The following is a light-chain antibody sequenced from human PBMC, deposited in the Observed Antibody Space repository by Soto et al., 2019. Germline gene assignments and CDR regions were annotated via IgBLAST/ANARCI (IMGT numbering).Light chain of an antibody. J-gene: IGKJ5*01. CDR1: QSVSSSY. V-gene: IGKV3-20*01. CDR3: QQYGSSPPIT. CDR2: GAS. Sequence: EIVLTQSPGTLSLSPGERATLSCRASQSVSSSYLAWYQQKPGQAPSLLIYGASSRATGIPDRFSGSGSGTHFTLTIIRMEPEDFAVYYCQQYGSSPPITFGQGTRLEIK.